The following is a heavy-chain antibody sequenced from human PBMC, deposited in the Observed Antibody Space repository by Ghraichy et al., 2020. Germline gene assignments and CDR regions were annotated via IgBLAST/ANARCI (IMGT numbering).Heavy chain of an antibody. D-gene: IGHD5-12*01. CDR3: ARPGMNSDYDYDYFDY. CDR1: GYTFTGYY. Sequence: ASVKVSCKASGYTFTGYYMHWVRQAPGQGLEWMGWINPNSGGTNYAQKFQGRVTMTRDTSISTAYMELSRLRSDDTAVYYCARPGMNSDYDYDYFDYWGQGTLDTVSS. CDR2: INPNSGGT. J-gene: IGHJ4*02. V-gene: IGHV1-2*02.